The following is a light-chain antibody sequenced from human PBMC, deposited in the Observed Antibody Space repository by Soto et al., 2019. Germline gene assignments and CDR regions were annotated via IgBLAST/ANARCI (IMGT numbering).Light chain of an antibody. V-gene: IGKV3-11*01. CDR1: QSVSSY. CDR3: HQYNNWPPMYT. J-gene: IGKJ2*01. CDR2: DAS. Sequence: EIVLTQSPATLSLSPGERATLSCRASQSVSSYLAWYQQKPGQAPRLLIYDASNRATGIPARFSGSGSGTDFTLTISSLEPEDFAVYYCHQYNNWPPMYTFGQGTKLEIK.